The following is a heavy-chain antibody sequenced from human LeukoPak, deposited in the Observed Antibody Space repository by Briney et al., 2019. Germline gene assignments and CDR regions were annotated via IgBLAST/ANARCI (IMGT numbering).Heavy chain of an antibody. J-gene: IGHJ4*02. CDR3: ASTVVDGSIYYFDY. D-gene: IGHD3-10*01. CDR1: GGSISSHF. Sequence: PSETLSLTCTVSGGSISSHFWSWIRQPPGKGLAWIGYVYHSGNTFYNPSLQSRVTISIDSSKNQFSLKLTSVTAADTALYFCASTVVDGSIYYFDYWRQGTLVAVSS. V-gene: IGHV4-59*08. CDR2: VYHSGNT.